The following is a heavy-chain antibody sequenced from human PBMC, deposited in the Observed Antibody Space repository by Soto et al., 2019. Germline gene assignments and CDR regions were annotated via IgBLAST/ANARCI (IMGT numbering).Heavy chain of an antibody. CDR3: ARIPPYNWNYRKNYYYYGMDV. Sequence: SVKVSCKASGGTFSSYAISWVRQAPGQGLEWMGGIIPIFGTANYAQKFQGRVTITADESTSTAYMELSSLRSEDTAVYYCARIPPYNWNYRKNYYYYGMDVWGQGTTVTVSS. D-gene: IGHD1-7*01. CDR1: GGTFSSYA. J-gene: IGHJ6*02. CDR2: IIPIFGTA. V-gene: IGHV1-69*13.